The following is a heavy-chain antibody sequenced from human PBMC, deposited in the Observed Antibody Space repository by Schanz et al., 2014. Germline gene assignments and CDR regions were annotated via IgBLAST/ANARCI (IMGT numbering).Heavy chain of an antibody. D-gene: IGHD5-18*01. Sequence: DVQLVESGGGLVQPGGSLRLACAASRFTFSNYWVGWVRQAPGKGLESVASINNDGSQKFYVDSVKGRFAVSRDNPKNSLYLQMNSLRVEDPPVYYCVSGYPRGSWGQGPLLTVSS. V-gene: IGHV3-7*03. CDR3: VSGYPRGS. J-gene: IGHJ5*02. CDR1: RFTFSNYW. CDR2: INNDGSQK.